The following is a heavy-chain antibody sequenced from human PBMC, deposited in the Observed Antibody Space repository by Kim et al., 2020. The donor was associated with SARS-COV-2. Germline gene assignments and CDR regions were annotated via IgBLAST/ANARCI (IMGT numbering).Heavy chain of an antibody. CDR2: IRSKAYGGTT. J-gene: IGHJ6*02. Sequence: GWSLRLSCTASGFTFGDYAMSWFRQAPGKGLEWGGFIRSKAYGGTTEYAASVKGRFTISRDDSKSIAYLQMNSLKTEDTAVYYCTKYSVPAAKSSYYYYGMDVWGQGTTVTVSS. D-gene: IGHD2-2*01. V-gene: IGHV3-49*03. CDR1: GFTFGDYA. CDR3: TKYSVPAAKSSYYYYGMDV.